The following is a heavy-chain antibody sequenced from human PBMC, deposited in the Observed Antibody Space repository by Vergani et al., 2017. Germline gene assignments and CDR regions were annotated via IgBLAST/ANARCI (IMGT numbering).Heavy chain of an antibody. CDR3: AGVYSTANLFDR. J-gene: IGHJ5*02. Sequence: EVQLVESGGGLVQPGGSLRLSCAASGFTFSSYWMHWVRQAPGKGLVWVSRINSDGSSTSYADSVKGRFTISRDNAKNTLYLQMNSLRAEDTAVYYCAGVYSTANLFDRGGEGTLVTVSA. D-gene: IGHD6-13*01. V-gene: IGHV3-74*01. CDR1: GFTFSSYW. CDR2: INSDGSST.